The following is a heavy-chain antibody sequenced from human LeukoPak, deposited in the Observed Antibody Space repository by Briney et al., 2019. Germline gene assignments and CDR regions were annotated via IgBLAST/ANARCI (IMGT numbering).Heavy chain of an antibody. CDR3: ARRTSNPVGAIDY. CDR1: GGSISISNYY. CDR2: ISYSGT. J-gene: IGHJ4*02. V-gene: IGHV4-39*01. Sequence: SETLSLTCTVSGGSISISNYYWGWIRQPPGRGLEWIGSISYSGTCYNPSLKSRLTISVDTSKNHFSLNLRSVTAADTAVYYCARRTSNPVGAIDYWGQGTLVTVSS. D-gene: IGHD1-26*01.